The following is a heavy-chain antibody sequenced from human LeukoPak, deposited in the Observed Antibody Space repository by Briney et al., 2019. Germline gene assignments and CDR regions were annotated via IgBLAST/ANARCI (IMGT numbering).Heavy chain of an antibody. V-gene: IGHV4-61*02. D-gene: IGHD6-13*01. CDR2: IYTSGST. CDR1: GGSVSTGSYY. J-gene: IGHJ2*01. Sequence: SQTLSLTCTVSGGSVSTGSYYWSWIRQPAGKGLEWIGRIYTSGSTNYKSSLKSRVTMSVDTSKNQFSLKLSSVTAADTALYYCARVSSSWYQDWYFDLWGRGTLVTVSS. CDR3: ARVSSSWYQDWYFDL.